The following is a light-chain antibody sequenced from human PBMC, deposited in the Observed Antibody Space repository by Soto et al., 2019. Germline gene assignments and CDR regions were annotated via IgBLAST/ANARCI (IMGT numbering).Light chain of an antibody. CDR2: AAS. J-gene: IGKJ1*01. Sequence: DIHLTQSPSFLSASVGDRVTSTCLASQGISSYLAWYQQKPGKAPKLLIYAASTLQSGVPSRFSGSGSGTEFTLTISSLQPEDFATYYCQQLNSYPRTFGQGTKVDIK. CDR3: QQLNSYPRT. CDR1: QGISSY. V-gene: IGKV1-9*01.